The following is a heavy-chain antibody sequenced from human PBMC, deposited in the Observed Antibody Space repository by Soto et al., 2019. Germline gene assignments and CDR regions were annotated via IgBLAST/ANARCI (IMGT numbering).Heavy chain of an antibody. CDR3: ARDGPPYGSGRPLDY. D-gene: IGHD3-10*01. V-gene: IGHV4-59*01. J-gene: IGHJ4*02. CDR1: GGSISSYY. CDR2: IYYSGST. Sequence: QVQLQESGPGLVKPSETLSPTCTVSGGSISSYYWSWIRQPPGKGLEWIGYIYYSGSTNYNPSLKSRVTISVDTSKNQFSLKLSSVTAADTAVYYYARDGPPYGSGRPLDYWGQGTLVTVSS.